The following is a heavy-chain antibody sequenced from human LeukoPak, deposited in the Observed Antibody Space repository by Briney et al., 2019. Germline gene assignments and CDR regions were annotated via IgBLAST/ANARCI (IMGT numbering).Heavy chain of an antibody. CDR3: ARDHYSSGWNQGPDY. D-gene: IGHD6-19*01. CDR2: ISYDANNK. CDR1: GFTFSNYA. J-gene: IGHJ4*02. Sequence: QPGRSLRLSCAASGFTFSNYAMHWVRQAPGKGLEWVAVISYDANNKNYADSVKGRFTISRDSSKDTLYLEMNSLRPEDTAVYFCARDHYSSGWNQGPDYWGQGALVTVSS. V-gene: IGHV3-30-3*01.